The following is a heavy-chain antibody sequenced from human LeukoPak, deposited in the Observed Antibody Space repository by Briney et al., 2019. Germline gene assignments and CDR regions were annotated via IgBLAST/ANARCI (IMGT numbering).Heavy chain of an antibody. J-gene: IGHJ4*02. D-gene: IGHD3-16*02. CDR1: GGSISSGDYY. V-gene: IGHV4-30-4*01. Sequence: SETLSLTCIVSGGSISSGDYYWSWIRQPPGKGLEWIGYIYYSGSTSYNPSLKSRVTISVSTSKNQFSLKLSSVTAADTAVYYCARGPNYVWGSYRYFDYWGQGTLVTVSS. CDR2: IYYSGST. CDR3: ARGPNYVWGSYRYFDY.